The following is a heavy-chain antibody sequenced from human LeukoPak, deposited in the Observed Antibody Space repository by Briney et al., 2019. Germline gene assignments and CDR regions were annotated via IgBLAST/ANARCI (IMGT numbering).Heavy chain of an antibody. V-gene: IGHV3-21*01. CDR2: ISSSSSYI. Sequence: PGRSLRLSCAASGFTFSSYSMNWVRQAPGKGLEWVSSISSSSSYIYYADSVRGRFTISRDNAKNSLYLQMNSLRAEDTAVYYCARDADYYDSSGYRPYYYYYYGMDVWGQGTTVTVSS. D-gene: IGHD3-22*01. CDR1: GFTFSSYS. J-gene: IGHJ6*02. CDR3: ARDADYYDSSGYRPYYYYYYGMDV.